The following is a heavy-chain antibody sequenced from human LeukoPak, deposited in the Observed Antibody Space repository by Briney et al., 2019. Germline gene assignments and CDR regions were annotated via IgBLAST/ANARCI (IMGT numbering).Heavy chain of an antibody. V-gene: IGHV3-30*02. Sequence: PGGSLRLSCAASGFTFSSYGMRWVRQAPGKGLEWVAFIRYDGSNKYYADSVKGRFTISRDNSKNTLYLQMNSLRAEDTAVYYCAKVKVGPMVRGVIFDYWGQGTLVTVSS. CDR1: GFTFSSYG. CDR2: IRYDGSNK. CDR3: AKVKVGPMVRGVIFDY. J-gene: IGHJ4*02. D-gene: IGHD3-10*01.